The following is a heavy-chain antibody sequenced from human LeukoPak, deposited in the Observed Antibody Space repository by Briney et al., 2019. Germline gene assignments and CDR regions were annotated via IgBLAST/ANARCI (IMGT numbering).Heavy chain of an antibody. CDR1: GGTFSSYA. D-gene: IGHD4-17*01. Sequence: ASVKVSCKASGGTFSSYAISWVRQAPGQGLEWMGGIIPIFGTANYAQKFQGRVTITTDESTSTAYMVLSSLRSEDTAVYYCAREFPLTTVTTSAFDIWGQGTMVTVSS. CDR3: AREFPLTTVTTSAFDI. CDR2: IIPIFGTA. V-gene: IGHV1-69*05. J-gene: IGHJ3*02.